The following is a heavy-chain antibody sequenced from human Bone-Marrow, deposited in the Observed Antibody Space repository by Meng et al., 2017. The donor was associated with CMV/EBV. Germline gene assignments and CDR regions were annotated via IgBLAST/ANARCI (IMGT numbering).Heavy chain of an antibody. CDR2: IYYSGST. CDR3: AREGSSSWYGY. J-gene: IGHJ4*02. CDR1: GGSISSYY. V-gene: IGHV4-59*01. Sequence: SETLSLTCTVSGGSISSYYWSWIRQPPGKGLEWIGYIYYSGSTNYNPSLKSRVTISVDTSKNQFSLKLSSVTAADTAVYYCAREGSSSWYGYWGQGTLVTGYS. D-gene: IGHD6-13*01.